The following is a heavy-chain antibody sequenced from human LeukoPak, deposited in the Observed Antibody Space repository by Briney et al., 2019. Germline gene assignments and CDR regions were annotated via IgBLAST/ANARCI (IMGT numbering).Heavy chain of an antibody. CDR3: AGAMVRGVPFDY. CDR1: GGSFSGYY. CDR2: IYYSGST. D-gene: IGHD3-10*01. J-gene: IGHJ4*02. Sequence: SETLSLTCAVYGGSFSGYYWSWIRQPPGKGLEWIGYIYYSGSTNYNPSLKSRVTISVDTSKNQFSLKLSSVTAADTAVYYCAGAMVRGVPFDYWGQGTLVTVSS. V-gene: IGHV4-59*01.